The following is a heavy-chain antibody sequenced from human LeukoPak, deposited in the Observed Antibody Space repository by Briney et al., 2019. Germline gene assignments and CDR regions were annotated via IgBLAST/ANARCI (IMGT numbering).Heavy chain of an antibody. CDR1: GFTFNNHD. D-gene: IGHD2-15*01. V-gene: IGHV3-30*18. CDR2: ISYDGRNK. Sequence: GRSLRLSCAASGFTFNNHDMHWVREAPGKGLEWVAGISYDGRNKYYADSVKGRFTISRDNSKNTLNLQMNSLRTEDTAVYYCAKPRDIDSWAFDVWGQGTMVTVS. J-gene: IGHJ3*01. CDR3: AKPRDIDSWAFDV.